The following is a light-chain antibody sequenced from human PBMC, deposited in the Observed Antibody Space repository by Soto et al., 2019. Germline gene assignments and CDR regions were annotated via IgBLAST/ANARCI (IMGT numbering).Light chain of an antibody. CDR1: SSDVGGYNY. CDR2: DVT. J-gene: IGLJ1*01. V-gene: IGLV2-14*01. Sequence: QSALTQPASVSGSPGQSIAISCTGTSSDVGGYNYVSWYQQHPGKAPKLIIYDVTNRPSGVSNRFSGSKSGNTASLTISGLQAEDEADYYCRSYTSSSTYVCGTGTMSPS. CDR3: RSYTSSSTYV.